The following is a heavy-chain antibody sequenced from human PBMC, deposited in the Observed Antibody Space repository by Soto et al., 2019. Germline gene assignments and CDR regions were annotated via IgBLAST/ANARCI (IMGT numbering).Heavy chain of an antibody. D-gene: IGHD6-13*01. CDR2: INHSGST. CDR1: GGSFSGYY. J-gene: IGHJ4*02. V-gene: IGHV4-34*01. Sequence: SETLSLTCAVYGGSFSGYYWSWIRQPPGKGLEWIGEINHSGSTNYNPSLKSRVNISVDTSKNQFSLKLSSVTAADTAVYYCARGGIAAAGFLDYWGQGTLVTVSS. CDR3: ARGGIAAAGFLDY.